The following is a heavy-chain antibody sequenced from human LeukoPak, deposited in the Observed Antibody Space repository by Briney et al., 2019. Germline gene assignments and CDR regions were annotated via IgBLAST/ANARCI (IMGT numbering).Heavy chain of an antibody. J-gene: IGHJ4*02. Sequence: SETLSLTCAVSGVSISSSNWWSWVRQPPGKGLEWIGEIYHSGSTNYNPSPKSRVTISVDKSKNQFSLKLSSVTAADTAVYYCARVDDSSGYYMTFDYWGQGTLVTVSS. CDR1: GVSISSSNW. CDR2: IYHSGST. CDR3: ARVDDSSGYYMTFDY. V-gene: IGHV4-4*02. D-gene: IGHD3-22*01.